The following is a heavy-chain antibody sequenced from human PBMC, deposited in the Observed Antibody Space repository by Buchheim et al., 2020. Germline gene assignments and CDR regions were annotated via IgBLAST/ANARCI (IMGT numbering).Heavy chain of an antibody. V-gene: IGHV3-7*01. Sequence: EVQPVESGGGLVQPGGSLRLSCAASGFTFSSYWMSWVRQAPGKGLEWVANIKQGGSEQYYVDSVKGRFTVSRDNDKISLYLQMNSLRAEDTAVYYCARIHRIWTLDSWGQGTL. CDR3: ARIHRIWTLDS. D-gene: IGHD2-15*01. CDR1: GFTFSSYW. CDR2: IKQGGSEQ. J-gene: IGHJ4*02.